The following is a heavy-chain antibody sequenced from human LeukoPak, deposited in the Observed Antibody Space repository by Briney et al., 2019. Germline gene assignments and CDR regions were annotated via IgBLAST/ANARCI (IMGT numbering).Heavy chain of an antibody. J-gene: IGHJ2*01. D-gene: IGHD2-2*03. V-gene: IGHV4-59*01. CDR1: GGSISSYY. CDR2: IYYSGST. CDR3: ARGGYCSSTSCSSRETYWYFDL. Sequence: PSETLSLTCTVSGGSISSYYWSWIRQPPGKGLEWIGYIYYSGSTNYNPSLKSRVTISVDTSKNQLSPKLSSVTAADTAVYYCARGGYCSSTSCSSRETYWYFDLWGRGTLVTVSS.